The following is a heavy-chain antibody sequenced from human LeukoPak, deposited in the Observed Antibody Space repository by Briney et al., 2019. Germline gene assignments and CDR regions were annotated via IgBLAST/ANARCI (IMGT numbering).Heavy chain of an antibody. Sequence: GGSLRLSCAASGFTFRSYAMSWVRQAPGKGLEWVSAISGSGDTTYYADSVKGRFTISRDNSKNTLYLQMNSLRAEDTAVYYCARGGDYGDFWGQGTLVTVSS. V-gene: IGHV3-23*01. CDR2: ISGSGDTT. J-gene: IGHJ4*02. CDR3: ARGGDYGDF. CDR1: GFTFRSYA.